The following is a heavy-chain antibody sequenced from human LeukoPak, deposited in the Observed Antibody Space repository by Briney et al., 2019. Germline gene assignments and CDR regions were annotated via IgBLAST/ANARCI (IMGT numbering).Heavy chain of an antibody. J-gene: IGHJ5*02. Sequence: PSETLSLTCAVYGGSFSGYYWSWIRQPPGKGLEWIGEINHSGSTNYNPSLKSRVTISVDTSKNQFSLKLSSVTAADTAVYYCARQSWIVVKSNWFDPWAREPWSPSPQ. D-gene: IGHD2-2*01. CDR3: ARQSWIVVKSNWFDP. V-gene: IGHV4-34*01. CDR1: GGSFSGYY. CDR2: INHSGST.